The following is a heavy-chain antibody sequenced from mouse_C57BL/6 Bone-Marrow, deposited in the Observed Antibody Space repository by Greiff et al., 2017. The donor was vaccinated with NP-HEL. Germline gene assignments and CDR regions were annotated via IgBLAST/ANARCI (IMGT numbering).Heavy chain of an antibody. CDR1: GFTFSSYG. Sequence: EVHLVESGGDLVKPGGSLKLSCAASGFTFSSYGMSWVRQTPDKRLEWVATISSGGSYTYYPDSVKGRFTISRDNAKNTLYLKMSSLKSEDTAMYYWASPYDYDVAWFAYWGQGTLVTVSA. D-gene: IGHD2-4*01. CDR2: ISSGGSYT. J-gene: IGHJ3*01. V-gene: IGHV5-6*01. CDR3: ASPYDYDVAWFAY.